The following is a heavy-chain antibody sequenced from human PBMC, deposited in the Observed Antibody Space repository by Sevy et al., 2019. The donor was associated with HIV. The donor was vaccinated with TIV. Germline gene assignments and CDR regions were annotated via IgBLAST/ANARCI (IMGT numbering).Heavy chain of an antibody. V-gene: IGHV3-7*01. CDR1: GFTFSDHY. Sequence: GGSLRLSCAASGFTFSDHYMTWVRQAPGKGLQCVAKIKPDGTEKFYVDSMRGRFTVSRDNAKNSLYLQMNSLRLDDXXXXXXXXXXWWRFDLWGRGTLVTVSS. CDR3: XXXXWWRFDL. D-gene: IGHD2-8*02. J-gene: IGHJ2*01. CDR2: IKPDGTEK.